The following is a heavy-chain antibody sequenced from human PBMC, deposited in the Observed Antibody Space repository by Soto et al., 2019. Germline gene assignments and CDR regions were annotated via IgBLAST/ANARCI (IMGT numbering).Heavy chain of an antibody. CDR1: GGSLSGYR. D-gene: IGHD5-12*01. V-gene: IGHV4-34*01. J-gene: IGHJ5*02. CDR2: INHSGST. CDR3: ARGRRWLRLDNWFDP. Sequence: SETLSLTCAVYGGSLSGYRWNWIRQPPGKGLEWIGEINHSGSTNYNPSLKSRVTISIDTSKNQFSLKLSSMTAADTAVYYCARGRRWLRLDNWFDPWGQGTLVTVSS.